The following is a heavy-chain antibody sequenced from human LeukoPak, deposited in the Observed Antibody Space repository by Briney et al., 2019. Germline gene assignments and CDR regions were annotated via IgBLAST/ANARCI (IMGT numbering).Heavy chain of an antibody. J-gene: IGHJ4*02. V-gene: IGHV3-30*02. Sequence: GGSLRLSCAASGFTFRSYGMHWVRQAPGKGLEWVTFIRYDGSDKYYVDSVEGRFTISRDNSKNTLYLQMNSLRPEDTALYYCARDGGRGVLDYWGQGTLVIVSS. CDR3: ARDGGRGVLDY. CDR1: GFTFRSYG. D-gene: IGHD1-26*01. CDR2: IRYDGSDK.